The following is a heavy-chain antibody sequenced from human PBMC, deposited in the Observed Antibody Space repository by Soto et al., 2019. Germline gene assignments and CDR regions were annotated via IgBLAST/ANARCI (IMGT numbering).Heavy chain of an antibody. CDR3: AKVTKRAAAGRYEYYKYGMDV. D-gene: IGHD6-13*01. CDR2: ISGSGGSS. Sequence: GGSLRLSCAASGFAFSTYAMTWVRQAPGKGLEWVSVISGSGGSSYYAASVKGRFTISRDNSKNTLYLQMNGLRAEDTALYYCAKVTKRAAAGRYEYYKYGMDVWGQGTTVTVS. J-gene: IGHJ6*02. V-gene: IGHV3-23*01. CDR1: GFAFSTYA.